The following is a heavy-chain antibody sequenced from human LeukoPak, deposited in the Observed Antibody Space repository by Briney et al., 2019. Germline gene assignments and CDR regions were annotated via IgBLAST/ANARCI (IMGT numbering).Heavy chain of an antibody. CDR3: ARAGSWRAFGT. CDR2: IKQDGSEK. CDR1: GFSFSSYW. J-gene: IGHJ3*02. V-gene: IGHV3-7*03. D-gene: IGHD6-13*01. Sequence: GGSLSLSCAPSGFSFSSYWMSWVRQAPGKGLECVANIKQDGSEKYYVDSVKGRFTISRDNAKNSLYLQMNSLRAEDTAVYYCARAGSWRAFGTWGQGTTVTVSA.